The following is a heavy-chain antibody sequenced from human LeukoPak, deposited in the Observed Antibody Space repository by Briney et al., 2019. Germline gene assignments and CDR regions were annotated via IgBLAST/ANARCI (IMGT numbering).Heavy chain of an antibody. CDR2: INHSGST. CDR1: GGSFSGYY. V-gene: IGHV4-34*01. J-gene: IGHJ4*02. Sequence: SETLSLTCAVCGGSFSGYYWSWIRQPPGKGLEWIGEINHSGSTNYNPSLKSRVTISVGTSKNQFSLKLSSVTAADTAVYYCATLSTPTTWIQLSYYFDYWGQGTLVTVSS. CDR3: ATLSTPTTWIQLSYYFDY. D-gene: IGHD5-18*01.